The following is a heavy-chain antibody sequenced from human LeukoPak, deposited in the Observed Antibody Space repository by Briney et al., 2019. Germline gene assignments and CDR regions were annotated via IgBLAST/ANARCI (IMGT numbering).Heavy chain of an antibody. D-gene: IGHD1-7*01. CDR2: IYSGGST. CDR3: ARGYNWNYGGAFDI. CDR1: GFTVSSNY. Sequence: GSLRLSCAASGFTVSSNYMSWVRQAPGKGLEWVSVIYSGGSTYYADSVKGRFTISRDNSKNTLYLQMNSLRAEDTAVYYCARGYNWNYGGAFDIWGQGTMVTVSS. J-gene: IGHJ3*02. V-gene: IGHV3-53*01.